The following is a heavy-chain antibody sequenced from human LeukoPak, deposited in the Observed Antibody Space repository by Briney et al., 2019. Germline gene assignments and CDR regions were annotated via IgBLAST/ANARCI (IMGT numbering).Heavy chain of an antibody. CDR1: GGSFSGYY. CDR2: INHSGST. V-gene: IGHV4-34*01. CDR3: SRIIVVVPAAINWFDP. D-gene: IGHD2-2*02. J-gene: IGHJ5*02. Sequence: SETLSLTCAVYGGSFSGYYWSWLRQPPGKGLEWIGEINHSGSTNYNPSLKSRVTISVDTSKNQFSLKLSSVTAADTAVYYCSRIIVVVPAAINWFDPWGQGTLVTVSS.